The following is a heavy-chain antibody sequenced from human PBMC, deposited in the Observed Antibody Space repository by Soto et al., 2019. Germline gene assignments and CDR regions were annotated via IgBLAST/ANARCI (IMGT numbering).Heavy chain of an antibody. CDR1: GYTFTRYG. J-gene: IGHJ6*02. Sequence: QGQLVQSGAEVKKPGASVKVSCKASGYTFTRYGISWVRQAPGQGLEWMGWISGYNGDTKYAQKSHGRVTMTIDTSTTTTYMELRSLTADDTAVYYCAKKGQPPYYYYGMDVWGQGTTVTVSS. CDR3: AKKGQPPYYYYGMDV. V-gene: IGHV1-18*01. CDR2: ISGYNGDT.